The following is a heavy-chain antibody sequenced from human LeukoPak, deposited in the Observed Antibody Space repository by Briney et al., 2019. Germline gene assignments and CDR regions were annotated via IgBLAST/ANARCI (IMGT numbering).Heavy chain of an antibody. J-gene: IGHJ5*02. CDR3: ARGVVYSGSYWGFDP. D-gene: IGHD1-26*01. Sequence: ASVKVSCKASGYTFTGYYMHWGRQAPGQGLEGMGGINPNSGGTNYAQKFQGRVTMTRDTSISTAYMELSRLRSDDTAVYYCARGVVYSGSYWGFDPWGQGTLVTVSS. CDR1: GYTFTGYY. CDR2: INPNSGGT. V-gene: IGHV1-2*02.